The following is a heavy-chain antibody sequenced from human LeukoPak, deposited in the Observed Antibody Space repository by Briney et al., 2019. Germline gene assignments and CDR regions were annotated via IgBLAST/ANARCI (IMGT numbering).Heavy chain of an antibody. CDR3: TRATIFGVVVHYYYMDV. V-gene: IGHV1-46*03. D-gene: IGHD3-3*01. CDR1: GYTFTSYD. J-gene: IGHJ6*03. CDR2: LNPSGGST. Sequence: ASVKVSCKASGYTFTSYDINWVRQATGQGLEWMGILNPSGGSTSYAQKFQGRATMTRDTSTSTVYKELSSLRSDDTPVYYCTRATIFGVVVHYYYMDVWGKGTTVTVSS.